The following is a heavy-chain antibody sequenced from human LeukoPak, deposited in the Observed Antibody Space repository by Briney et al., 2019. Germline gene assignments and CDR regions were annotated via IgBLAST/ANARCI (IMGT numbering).Heavy chain of an antibody. J-gene: IGHJ6*03. CDR2: VYYNGST. D-gene: IGHD3-10*01. Sequence: SETLSLTCTVSGGSISSSSYYWGWIRQPPGKGLDWIGNVYYNGSTYYNPSLKSRVTISVDTSKDQFSLKLSAVTAADTAVYFCASVRRGFGESSKYYSYYYMDVWGNGTTVTISS. CDR1: GGSISSSSYY. V-gene: IGHV4-39*01. CDR3: ASVRRGFGESSKYYSYYYMDV.